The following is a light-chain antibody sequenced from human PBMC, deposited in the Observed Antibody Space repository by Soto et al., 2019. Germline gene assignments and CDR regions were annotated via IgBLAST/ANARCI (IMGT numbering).Light chain of an antibody. CDR3: SSYTGTSTVV. CDR2: EVT. Sequence: QSALTQPASVSGSPGQSITISCTGSSTDVGGYNYVSWYQQYPGKAPKLMIYEVTNRPSGVSNRFSGSKSGNTASLTISGLEGEDEDDYYCSSYTGTSTVVFGGGTKVTVL. V-gene: IGLV2-14*01. CDR1: STDVGGYNY. J-gene: IGLJ2*01.